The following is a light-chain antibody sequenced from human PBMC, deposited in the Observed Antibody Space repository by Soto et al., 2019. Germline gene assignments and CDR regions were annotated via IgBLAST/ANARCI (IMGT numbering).Light chain of an antibody. CDR1: QTITSY. CDR2: AAS. CDR3: QQAYGAPPWT. J-gene: IGKJ1*01. V-gene: IGKV1-39*01. Sequence: DIQMTQSPSSLSASVGVRVTITCRASQTITSYLNWYQHKPGEAPRLLVYAASSLQSGVPSRFSASGSGTDFTLTISSLQPEDFAIYYCQQAYGAPPWTFGQGTKVELK.